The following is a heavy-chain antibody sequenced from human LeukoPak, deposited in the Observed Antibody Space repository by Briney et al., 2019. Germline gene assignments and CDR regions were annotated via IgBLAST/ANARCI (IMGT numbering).Heavy chain of an antibody. CDR2: IREDGTEK. Sequence: GGSLRLSCTASGFTFSGAWMTWVRQAPGKGLEWVANIREDGTEKNYVDSVKGRFTISRDNAKNSLFLQMSNLRDDDTAIYYCARHVGISFWGQGTMVTVSS. V-gene: IGHV3-7*01. D-gene: IGHD7-27*01. J-gene: IGHJ4*02. CDR3: ARHVGISF. CDR1: GFTFSGAW.